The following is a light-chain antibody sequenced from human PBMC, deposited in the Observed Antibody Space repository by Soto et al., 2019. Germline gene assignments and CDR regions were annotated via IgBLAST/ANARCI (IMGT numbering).Light chain of an antibody. Sequence: DIQMTQSPSSLSASVGDRVTITCRASQSISSYLTWYQEKPGKAPKLLIYAASSLQSGVPSRFSGSGSGTDFTLTISSLQPDDFATYYCQQSYSTPITFGQGTRLEIK. CDR3: QQSYSTPIT. V-gene: IGKV1-39*01. CDR2: AAS. J-gene: IGKJ5*01. CDR1: QSISSY.